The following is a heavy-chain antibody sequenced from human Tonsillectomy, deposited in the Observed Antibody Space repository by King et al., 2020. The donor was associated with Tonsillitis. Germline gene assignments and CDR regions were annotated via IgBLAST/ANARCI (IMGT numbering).Heavy chain of an antibody. J-gene: IGHJ6*03. D-gene: IGHD2-2*01. CDR2: ISYDGRNK. V-gene: IGHV3-30*04. Sequence: VQLVDSGGGVVQPGRSLRLSWAASGFTFSRYAIHGVRQAPGKGREGVAVISYDGRNKYYTDSVKGRFTIYRDNSKNTLYLQMNSLRAEDTAVYYCARGGDIVVDYYMDVWGKGTTVTVSS. CDR3: ARGGDIVVDYYMDV. CDR1: GFTFSRYA.